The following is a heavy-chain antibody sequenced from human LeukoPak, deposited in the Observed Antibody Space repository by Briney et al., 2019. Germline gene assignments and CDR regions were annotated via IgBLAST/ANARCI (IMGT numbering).Heavy chain of an antibody. J-gene: IGHJ4*02. CDR3: ARVNSGYDYDY. D-gene: IGHD5-12*01. V-gene: IGHV3-66*01. CDR1: GFTVSSNY. CDR2: IYSGGGT. Sequence: GGSLRLSCAASGFTVSSNYMSWVRQAPGKGLEWVSVIYSGGGTYYADSVKGRFTISRDNSKNTLYLQMNSLRAEDTAVYYCARVNSGYDYDYWGQGTLVTVSS.